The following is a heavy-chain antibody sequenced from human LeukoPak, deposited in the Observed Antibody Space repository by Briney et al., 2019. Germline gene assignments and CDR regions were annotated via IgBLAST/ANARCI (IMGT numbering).Heavy chain of an antibody. Sequence: GGSLRLSCAASGFTFSSYSMNWVRQAPGKGLEWVSSISSSSSYIYYADSVKGRFTISRDNAKNSLYLQMNSLRAEDTAVYYCARGPQPYCTNGVCYTRAFDIWGQGTMVTVPS. V-gene: IGHV3-21*01. D-gene: IGHD2-8*01. J-gene: IGHJ3*02. CDR1: GFTFSSYS. CDR3: ARGPQPYCTNGVCYTRAFDI. CDR2: ISSSSSYI.